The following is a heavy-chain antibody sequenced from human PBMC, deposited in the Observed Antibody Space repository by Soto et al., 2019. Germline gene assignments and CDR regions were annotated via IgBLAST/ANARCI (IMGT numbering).Heavy chain of an antibody. D-gene: IGHD3-10*01. CDR2: INHSGST. CDR1: GGSFSGYY. CDR3: ARGQGEVRGVTYYYYYYGMDV. V-gene: IGHV4-34*01. J-gene: IGHJ6*02. Sequence: SETLSLTCAAYGGSFSGYYWSWIRQPPGKGLEWIGEINHSGSTNYNPSLKSRVTISVDTSKNQFSLKLSSVTAADTAVYYCARGQGEVRGVTYYYYYYGMDVWGQGTTVTVSS.